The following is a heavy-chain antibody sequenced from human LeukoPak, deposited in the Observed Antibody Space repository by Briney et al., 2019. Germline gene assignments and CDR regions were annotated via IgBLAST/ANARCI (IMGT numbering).Heavy chain of an antibody. CDR1: GFTFSRYA. CDR2: ISGSGGST. J-gene: IGHJ4*02. V-gene: IGHV3-23*01. Sequence: GGSLRHFCPASGFTFSRYALIGVRQALAMGLEWVSAISGSGGSTYCADCVKGRFTISRDNSKTTLYLQMNSLRAEDTAVYYCAKDPTVGVVVAATSDYWGQGTLVTVSS. CDR3: AKDPTVGVVVAATSDY. D-gene: IGHD2-15*01.